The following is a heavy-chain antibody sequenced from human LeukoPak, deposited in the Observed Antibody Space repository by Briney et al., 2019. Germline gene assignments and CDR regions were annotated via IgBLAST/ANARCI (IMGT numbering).Heavy chain of an antibody. CDR3: AKDAQRGFDFSNSLES. Sequence: PGGSLRLSCTTSGFTFSHFGMHWVRQAPGKGLEWVAVIWSDGTDKYYGDSVKGRFTISRDNSENTVYLQMNSLSVEDTAVYYCAKDAQRGFDFSNSLESWGQGTLVTVSS. D-gene: IGHD4-11*01. CDR1: GFTFSHFG. J-gene: IGHJ4*02. CDR2: IWSDGTDK. V-gene: IGHV3-33*06.